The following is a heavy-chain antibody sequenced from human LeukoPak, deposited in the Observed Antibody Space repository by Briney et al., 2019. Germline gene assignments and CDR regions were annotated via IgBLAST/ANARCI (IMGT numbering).Heavy chain of an antibody. V-gene: IGHV4-61*02. D-gene: IGHD3-10*01. CDR1: GGSISSGSYY. CDR3: ARTKYYYGSGSYYPLNWFDP. CDR2: IYTSGST. J-gene: IGHJ5*02. Sequence: SETLSLTCTVSGGSISSGSYYWSWIRQPAGKGLESIGRIYTSGSTNYNPSLKSRVTISVDTSKNQFSLKLSSVTAADTAVYYCARTKYYYGSGSYYPLNWFDPWGQGTLVTVSS.